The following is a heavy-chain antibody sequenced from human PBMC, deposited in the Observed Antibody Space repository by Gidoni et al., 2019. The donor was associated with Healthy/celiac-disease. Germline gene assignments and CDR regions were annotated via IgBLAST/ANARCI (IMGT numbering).Heavy chain of an antibody. D-gene: IGHD3-22*01. CDR2: INHSGST. J-gene: IGHJ1*01. V-gene: IGHV4-34*01. Sequence: QVQLQQWGAGLLKPSETLSLHCAVYGGSFRGYFWSWIRQPPGKGLECLGEINHSGSTKYNPSLKSRVTISVDTSKNQFSRKLSSVTASDTAVYYCAREDDSSGYYREYFQHWGQGTLVTVSS. CDR1: GGSFRGYF. CDR3: AREDDSSGYYREYFQH.